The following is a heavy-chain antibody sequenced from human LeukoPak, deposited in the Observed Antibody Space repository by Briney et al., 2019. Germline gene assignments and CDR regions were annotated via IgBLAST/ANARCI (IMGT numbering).Heavy chain of an antibody. Sequence: GGSLRLSCAASGFTFDDYGMSWVRQAPGKGLEWVSGINWNGGSTAYADSVKGRFTISRDNAKNSLYLQMNSLRAEDTALYHCARDQDYDSGSYPLDYWGQGTLVTVSS. D-gene: IGHD3-10*01. CDR2: INWNGGST. CDR3: ARDQDYDSGSYPLDY. J-gene: IGHJ4*02. V-gene: IGHV3-20*01. CDR1: GFTFDDYG.